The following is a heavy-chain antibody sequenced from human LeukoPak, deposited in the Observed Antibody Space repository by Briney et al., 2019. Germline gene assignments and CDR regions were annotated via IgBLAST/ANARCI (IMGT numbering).Heavy chain of an antibody. D-gene: IGHD6-19*01. CDR2: IKQDGTEK. CDR3: ARDVSSGWASFDY. CDR1: GFTFSTYW. V-gene: IGHV3-7*05. Sequence: GGSLRLSCEASGFTFSTYWMNWVRQAPGKGLEWVANIKQDGTEKYYVDSVKGRFPISRDNTKNSLYLQMNSLRAEDTAVYFCARDVSSGWASFDYWGQGTLVTVSS. J-gene: IGHJ4*02.